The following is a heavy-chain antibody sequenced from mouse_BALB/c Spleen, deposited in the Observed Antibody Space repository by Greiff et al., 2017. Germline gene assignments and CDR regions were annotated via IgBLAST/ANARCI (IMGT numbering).Heavy chain of an antibody. CDR1: GYTFTDYE. J-gene: IGHJ2*01. CDR3: SGGFDY. V-gene: IGHV1-15*01. CDR2: IDPETGGT. D-gene: IGHD4-1*01. Sequence: VQLQQSGAELVRPGASVTLSCKASGYTFTDYEMHWVKQTPVHGLEWIGAIDPETGGTAYNQKFKGKATLTADKSSSTAYMELRSLTSEDSAVYYCSGGFDYWGQGTTRTVSS.